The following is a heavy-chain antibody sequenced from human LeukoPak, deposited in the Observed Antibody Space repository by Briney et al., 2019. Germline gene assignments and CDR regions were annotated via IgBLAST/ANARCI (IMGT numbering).Heavy chain of an antibody. Sequence: ASVKVSCKASGYTFTGYYMHWVRQAPGQGREWMGWINPNSGGTNYAQKFQGRVTMTRDTSTNTVYMELSSLRSEDTAVYYCARGPSITMIRGGQWYYYMDVWGKGTTVTISS. V-gene: IGHV1-2*02. CDR2: INPNSGGT. CDR1: GYTFTGYY. J-gene: IGHJ6*03. CDR3: ARGPSITMIRGGQWYYYMDV. D-gene: IGHD3-10*01.